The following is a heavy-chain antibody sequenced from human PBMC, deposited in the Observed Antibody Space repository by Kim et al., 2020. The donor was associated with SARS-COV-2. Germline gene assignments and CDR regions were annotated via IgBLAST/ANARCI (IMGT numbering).Heavy chain of an antibody. D-gene: IGHD3-22*01. J-gene: IGHJ6*02. CDR3: ARWGSTTSYYDSSGYYYKLGTNYYYGMDV. CDR1: GGTFSSYA. CDR2: IIPIFGTA. Sequence: SVKVSCKASGGTFSSYAISWVRQAPGQGLEWMGGIIPIFGTANYAQKFQGRVTITADESTSTAYMELSSLRSEDTAVYYCARWGSTTSYYDSSGYYYKLGTNYYYGMDVWGQGTTVTVSS. V-gene: IGHV1-69*13.